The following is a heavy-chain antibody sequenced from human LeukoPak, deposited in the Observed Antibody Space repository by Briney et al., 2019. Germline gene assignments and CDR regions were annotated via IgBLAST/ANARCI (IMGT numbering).Heavy chain of an antibody. CDR3: ARHDNRGYFSLHY. CDR2: GHYTGSS. V-gene: IGHV4-59*08. J-gene: IGHJ4*02. CDR1: GASMSNYY. D-gene: IGHD3-22*01. Sequence: PSETLSLTCTVSGASMSNYYWSWIRQPPGKGLEWIGFGHYTGSSNYNPSLKSRVTTSVDTSKNQFSLKLISVTAADTAVYYCARHDNRGYFSLHYWGQGALATVSS.